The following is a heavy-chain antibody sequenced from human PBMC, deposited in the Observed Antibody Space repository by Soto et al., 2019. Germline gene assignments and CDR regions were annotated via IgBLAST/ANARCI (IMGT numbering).Heavy chain of an antibody. V-gene: IGHV4-34*01. Sequence: QVHLQQWGAGLLKPSETLSLTCAVYGGSFSGYYWSWIRQPPGKGLEWIGEINHSGSTNYNPSLESRITISVDTSKNQFSLKLSSVTAADTAVYYCASPCYDFWSGPPWGTQKYYFDFWGQGTLATVSS. J-gene: IGHJ4*02. CDR3: ASPCYDFWSGPPWGTQKYYFDF. D-gene: IGHD3-3*01. CDR1: GGSFSGYY. CDR2: INHSGST.